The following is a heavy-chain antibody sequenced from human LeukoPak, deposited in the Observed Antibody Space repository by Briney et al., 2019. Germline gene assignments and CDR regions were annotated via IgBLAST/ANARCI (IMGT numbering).Heavy chain of an antibody. V-gene: IGHV3-48*03. D-gene: IGHD6-19*01. CDR3: ARESIAVAGALFDY. Sequence: GGSLRLSCAASGFTFSSYEMNWVRQAPGKGLEWVSYISSSGSTIYYADSVKGRFTISRDNAKNSLYLQMNSLRAEDTAVYYCARESIAVAGALFDYWGQGTLVTVSS. CDR2: ISSSGSTI. J-gene: IGHJ4*02. CDR1: GFTFSSYE.